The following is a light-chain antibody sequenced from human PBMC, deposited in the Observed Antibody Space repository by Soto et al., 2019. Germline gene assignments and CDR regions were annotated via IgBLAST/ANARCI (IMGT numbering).Light chain of an antibody. CDR1: QSVSSS. CDR2: DAS. J-gene: IGKJ5*01. V-gene: IGKV3-11*01. CDR3: HHRGNGIT. Sequence: EVVLTQSPATLSLSPGGTATLSCGASQSVSSSLAWYQQKPDQTPRLLIYDASSRATGIPARFSGSGSGTDFTLTISSLEPEDFAVYYCHHRGNGITFGQGTRLEN.